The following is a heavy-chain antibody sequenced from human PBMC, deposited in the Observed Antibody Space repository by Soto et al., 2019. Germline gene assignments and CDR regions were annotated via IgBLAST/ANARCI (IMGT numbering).Heavy chain of an antibody. CDR3: ARVGGFGATTIDY. J-gene: IGHJ4*02. Sequence: QVQLQESGPGLVKPSQTLSLTCTVSGGSISSGDYYWSWIRQPPGKGLEWIGYIYYSGSTYYNPSLKGGVTITVNTSKNQFSLKLSSLTAAETAVYYCARVGGFGATTIDYWGQGTLVTVSS. CDR2: IYYSGST. V-gene: IGHV4-30-4*01. D-gene: IGHD3-10*01. CDR1: GGSISSGDYY.